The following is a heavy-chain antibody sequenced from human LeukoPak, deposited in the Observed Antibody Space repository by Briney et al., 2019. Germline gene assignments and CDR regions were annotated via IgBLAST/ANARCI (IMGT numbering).Heavy chain of an antibody. D-gene: IGHD2-2*01. J-gene: IGHJ4*02. CDR3: AKDKGGYCSSTSCYTFDY. V-gene: IGHV3-23*01. Sequence: GGSLRLSCAASGFTFRSYAMSWVRQAPGKGLEWVSAIVGGGYSSYYSDSVKGRFTISRDNSKNTLSLQMNSLRAEDTAVYFCAKDKGGYCSSTSCYTFDYWGQGTLVTASS. CDR2: IVGGGYSS. CDR1: GFTFRSYA.